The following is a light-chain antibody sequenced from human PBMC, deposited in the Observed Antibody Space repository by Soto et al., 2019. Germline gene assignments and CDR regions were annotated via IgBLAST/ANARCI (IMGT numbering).Light chain of an antibody. Sequence: QSALTQPASVSGSPGQSIAISCTGTSSDVGGYNYVSWYQQHPDKAPKLMIYEVSNRPSGVSNRFSGSKSGNTASLTISGLQAEVEADYYCSSYTSSSAYVFGTGTKLTVL. V-gene: IGLV2-14*01. CDR2: EVS. J-gene: IGLJ1*01. CDR1: SSDVGGYNY. CDR3: SSYTSSSAYV.